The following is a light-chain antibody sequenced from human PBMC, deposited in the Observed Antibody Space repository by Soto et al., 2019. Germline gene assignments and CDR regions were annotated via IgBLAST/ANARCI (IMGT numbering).Light chain of an antibody. CDR3: STWDDSLDGPV. CDR1: RSNIGTNA. CDR2: NND. J-gene: IGLJ2*01. V-gene: IGLV1-44*01. Sequence: QSVLTQPPSASGTPGQRGTISCSGGRSNIGTNAVNWYQHVPGTAPKLLIYNNDRRPSGVPDRFAASKSGTSASLAISGLQSAEEADYYCSTWDDSLDGPVFGGGTKLTVL.